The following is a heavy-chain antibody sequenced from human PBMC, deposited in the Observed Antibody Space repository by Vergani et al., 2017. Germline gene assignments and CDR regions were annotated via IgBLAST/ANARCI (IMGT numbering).Heavy chain of an antibody. V-gene: IGHV4-59*06. CDR2: IYYSGST. J-gene: IGHJ3*02. CDR1: GGSISSYY. Sequence: QVQLQESGPGLVKPSETLSLTCTVSGGSISSYYWSWIRQHPGKGLEWIGYIYYSGSTYYNPSLKSRVTISVDTSKNQFSLKLSSVTAADTAVYYCVRAGDGDAFDIWGQGTMVTVSS. D-gene: IGHD6-25*01. CDR3: VRAGDGDAFDI.